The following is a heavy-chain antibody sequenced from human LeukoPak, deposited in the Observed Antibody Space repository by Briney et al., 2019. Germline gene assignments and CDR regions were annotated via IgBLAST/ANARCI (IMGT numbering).Heavy chain of an antibody. CDR1: GGSISSYY. Sequence: SETLSLTCTVSGGSISSYYWSWIRQPAGKGLEWIGRIYTSGSTNYNPSLKSRVTMSVDTSKNQFSLKLSSVTAADTAVYYCARLHYDFWSGYFFDYWGQGTLVTVSS. CDR3: ARLHYDFWSGYFFDY. J-gene: IGHJ4*02. D-gene: IGHD3-3*01. CDR2: IYTSGST. V-gene: IGHV4-4*07.